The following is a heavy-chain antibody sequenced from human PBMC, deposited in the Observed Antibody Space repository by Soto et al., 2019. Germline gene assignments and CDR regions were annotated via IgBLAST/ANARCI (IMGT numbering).Heavy chain of an antibody. V-gene: IGHV3-7*05. CDR3: ARVGEIAARPFWFDP. CDR1: GFTFSSYW. D-gene: IGHD6-6*01. J-gene: IGHJ5*02. CDR2: IKQDGSEK. Sequence: GGSLRLSCAASGFTFSSYWMSWVRQAPGKGLEWVANIKQDGSEKYYVDSVKGRFTISRDNAKNSLYLQMNSLRAEDTAVYYCARVGEIAARPFWFDPWGQGTLVTVSS.